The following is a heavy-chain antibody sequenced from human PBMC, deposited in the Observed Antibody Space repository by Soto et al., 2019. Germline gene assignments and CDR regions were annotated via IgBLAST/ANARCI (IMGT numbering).Heavy chain of an antibody. Sequence: SETQSLTCAVYGGSFSGYYWSWIRQPPGKGLEWIGEINHSGSTNYNPSLKSRVTISVDTSKNQFSLKLSSVTAADTAVYYCARSEPHYVWGSYRYSGGFDPWGQGTLVTVSS. D-gene: IGHD3-16*02. CDR2: INHSGST. CDR3: ARSEPHYVWGSYRYSGGFDP. V-gene: IGHV4-34*01. CDR1: GGSFSGYY. J-gene: IGHJ5*02.